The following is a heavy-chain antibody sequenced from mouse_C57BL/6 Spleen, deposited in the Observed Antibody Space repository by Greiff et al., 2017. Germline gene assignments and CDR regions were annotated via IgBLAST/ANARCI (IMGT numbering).Heavy chain of an antibody. D-gene: IGHD1-1*01. CDR3: DYGSSYGAMDY. J-gene: IGHJ4*01. Sequence: QVQLQQPGAELVKPGASVKLSCKASGYTFTSYWMHWVKQRPGQGLEWIGMIHPNSGSTNYNEKFKSKATLTVDKSSSTAYMQLGSLTSEDSAVYYCDYGSSYGAMDYWGQGTSVTVSS. CDR1: GYTFTSYW. CDR2: IHPNSGST. V-gene: IGHV1-64*01.